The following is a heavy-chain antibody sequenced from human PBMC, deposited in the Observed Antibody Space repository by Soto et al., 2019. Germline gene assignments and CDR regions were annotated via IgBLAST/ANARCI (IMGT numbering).Heavy chain of an antibody. CDR1: GGTFSSYT. CDR3: AKSITYDSSGYYLRY. V-gene: IGHV1-69*02. CDR2: IIPILGIA. Sequence: QVQLVQSGAEVKKPGSSVKVSCKASGGTFSSYTISWVRQAPGQGLEWTGRIIPILGIANYAQKFQGRVTITADKSTSTAYMELSSLRSEDTAVYYCAKSITYDSSGYYLRYWGQGTLVTVSS. D-gene: IGHD3-22*01. J-gene: IGHJ4*02.